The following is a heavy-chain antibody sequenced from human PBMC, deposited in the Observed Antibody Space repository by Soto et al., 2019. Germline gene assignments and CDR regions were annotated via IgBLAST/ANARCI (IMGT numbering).Heavy chain of an antibody. D-gene: IGHD6-19*01. CDR2: IWYDGSNK. CDR1: GFTFSSYG. Sequence: GGSLRLSCAASGFTFSSYGMHWVRQAPGKGLEWVAVIWYDGSNKYYADSVKGRFTISRDNSKNTLYLQMNSLRAEDTAVYYCARGEGSGWSSPLDYWGQGTLVTVSS. J-gene: IGHJ4*02. CDR3: ARGEGSGWSSPLDY. V-gene: IGHV3-33*01.